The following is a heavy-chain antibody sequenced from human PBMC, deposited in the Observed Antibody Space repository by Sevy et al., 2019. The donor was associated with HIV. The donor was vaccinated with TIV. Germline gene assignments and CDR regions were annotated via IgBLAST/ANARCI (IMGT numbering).Heavy chain of an antibody. Sequence: SETLSLTCTVSGGSISSYYWSWIRQPPGKGLEWIGYIYYSGSTNYNPSLKSRVTISVDTSKNQFSLRLSSVTAADTAVYYGARASHGTILGVVIIAENFDDWRQGTLVTVSS. D-gene: IGHD3-3*01. CDR3: ARASHGTILGVVIIAENFDD. CDR2: IYYSGST. J-gene: IGHJ4*02. V-gene: IGHV4-59*01. CDR1: GGSISSYY.